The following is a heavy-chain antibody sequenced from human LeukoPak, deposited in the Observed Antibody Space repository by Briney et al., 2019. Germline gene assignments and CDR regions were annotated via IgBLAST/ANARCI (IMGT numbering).Heavy chain of an antibody. CDR1: GFTVSSNY. J-gene: IGHJ6*03. D-gene: IGHD2-2*01. V-gene: IGHV3-53*01. Sequence: GGSLRLSCAASGFTVSSNYMSCVRQAPGKGLEWVSVIYSGGSTYYADSVKGRFTISRDNSKNTLYLQMNSLRAEDTAVYYCARDRLDIVVVPAAMTHYYYYMDVWGKGTTVTVSS. CDR2: IYSGGST. CDR3: ARDRLDIVVVPAAMTHYYYYMDV.